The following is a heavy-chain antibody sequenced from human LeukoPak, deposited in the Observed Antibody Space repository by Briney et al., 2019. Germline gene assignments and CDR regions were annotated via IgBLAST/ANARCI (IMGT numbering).Heavy chain of an antibody. CDR2: VSGDGGST. J-gene: IGHJ4*02. Sequence: GGSLRLSCAATGFTFDEYAMHWVRQPPGKGLEWVSLVSGDGGSTYYADSVKGRFTISRDNNKYSLYLQMNSPRTEDTALYYCAKDWGRGSYRYLDYWGQGTLVTVSS. CDR3: AKDWGRGSYRYLDY. V-gene: IGHV3-43*02. CDR1: GFTFDEYA. D-gene: IGHD3-16*02.